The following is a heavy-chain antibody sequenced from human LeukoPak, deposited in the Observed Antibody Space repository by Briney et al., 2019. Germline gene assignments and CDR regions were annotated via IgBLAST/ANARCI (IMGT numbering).Heavy chain of an antibody. CDR2: ISYDGSNK. V-gene: IGHV3-30-3*01. CDR1: GFTFSSYA. J-gene: IGHJ4*02. CDR3: ARGRGRWVPTFDY. Sequence: GGSLRLSCAASGFTFSSYAMHWVRQAPGKGLEWVAVISYDGSNKYYADSVKGRFTISRDNSKNTLYLQMNSLRAEDTAVYYCARGRGRWVPTFDYWGQGTLVTVSS. D-gene: IGHD3-10*01.